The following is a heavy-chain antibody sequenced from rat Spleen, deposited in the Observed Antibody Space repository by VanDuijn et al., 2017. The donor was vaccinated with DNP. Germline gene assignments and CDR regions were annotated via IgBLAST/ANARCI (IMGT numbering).Heavy chain of an antibody. V-gene: IGHV4-2*01. CDR3: ARGPNYGGNSDLFDY. CDR1: GFNFNDYW. D-gene: IGHD1-11*01. Sequence: EVKLVESGGGLVQPGRSLKLSCAASGFNFNDYWMGWVRQAPGKGLEWIGEVNEDSSAIKYTPSLKDKFTISRDNAQNTLYLQVSKLGAEDTAIYYCARGPNYGGNSDLFDYWGQGVMVTVSS. CDR2: VNEDSSAI. J-gene: IGHJ2*01.